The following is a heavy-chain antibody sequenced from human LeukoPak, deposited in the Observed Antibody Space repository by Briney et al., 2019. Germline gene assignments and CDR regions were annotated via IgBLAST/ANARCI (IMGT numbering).Heavy chain of an antibody. CDR1: GFTFSNAW. CDR3: AKWGDYDVLTGYYVSDY. CDR2: IKSKTDGGTT. Sequence: GGSLRLSCAASGFTFSNAWMSWVRQAPGKGLEWVGRIKSKTDGGTTDYAAPVKGRFTISRDDSKNTLYLQMNSLRAEDTVVYYCAKWGDYDVLTGYYVSDYWGQGALVTVSS. D-gene: IGHD3-9*01. J-gene: IGHJ4*02. V-gene: IGHV3-15*01.